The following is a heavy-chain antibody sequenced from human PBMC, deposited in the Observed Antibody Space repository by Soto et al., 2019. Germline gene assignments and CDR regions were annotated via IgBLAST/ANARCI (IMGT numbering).Heavy chain of an antibody. D-gene: IGHD3-22*01. V-gene: IGHV4-59*01. J-gene: IGHJ5*02. CDR2: ISYRGST. CDR3: ASSGIVGREVNTWFDP. CDR1: AGSITTSY. Sequence: SETLSLTCTVSAGSITTSYWSWIWQPLGKALEWIGYISYRGSTNYNPSLKSRLTISIDTSKSQISLKLTSMTTADTAVYYCASSGIVGREVNTWFDPWGQGTLVTVSS.